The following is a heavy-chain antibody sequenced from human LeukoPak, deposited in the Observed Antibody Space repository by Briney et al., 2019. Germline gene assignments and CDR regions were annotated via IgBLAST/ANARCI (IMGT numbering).Heavy chain of an antibody. CDR1: GYTFTGYF. J-gene: IGHJ4*02. CDR2: INPNSGGT. CDR3: ARESIIPAARGDY. V-gene: IGHV1-2*02. Sequence: ASVKVSCKASGYTFTGYFIHWVRQVPGQGLEWMGWINPNSGGTNYAQKFQGRVTMTRDTSTNTAYMELSRLRSDDTAIYYCARESIIPAARGDYWGQGTLVTVSP. D-gene: IGHD2-2*01.